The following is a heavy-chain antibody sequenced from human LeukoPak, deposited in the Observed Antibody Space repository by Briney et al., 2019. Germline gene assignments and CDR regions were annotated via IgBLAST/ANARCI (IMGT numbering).Heavy chain of an antibody. Sequence: PGGSLRLSCAASGLTFSSYWMHWVRQAPGEGLGWVSRINSDGSSTSYADSVKGRFTISRDNAKNTLYLQMNSLRAEDTAVYYCARGNSGSRSIPFDYWGQGSLVTVSS. J-gene: IGHJ4*02. D-gene: IGHD1-26*01. CDR2: INSDGSST. V-gene: IGHV3-74*01. CDR1: GLTFSSYW. CDR3: ARGNSGSRSIPFDY.